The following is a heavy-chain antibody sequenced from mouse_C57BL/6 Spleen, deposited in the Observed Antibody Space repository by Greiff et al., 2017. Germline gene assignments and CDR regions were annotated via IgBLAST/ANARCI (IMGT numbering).Heavy chain of an antibody. CDR2: FYPGSGSI. CDR3: AGHEDGLYGYSWFAY. V-gene: IGHV1-62-2*01. J-gene: IGHJ3*01. Sequence: QVQLQQSGAELVKPGASVTLSCKASGYTFTEYTIHWVKQRSGQGLEWIGWFYPGSGSITYNQKFKDKATLTADKSSSAVYMELSRLTSEDSAVYFCAGHEDGLYGYSWFAYWGQGTLVTVSA. D-gene: IGHD2-2*01. CDR1: GYTFTEYT.